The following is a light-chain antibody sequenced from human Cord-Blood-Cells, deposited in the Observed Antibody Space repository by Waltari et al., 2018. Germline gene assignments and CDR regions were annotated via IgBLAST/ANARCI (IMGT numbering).Light chain of an antibody. CDR1: QGISNY. V-gene: IGKV1-27*01. CDR2: AAS. J-gene: IGKJ1*01. CDR3: QKYNSAPWT. Sequence: DIQMTQSPSSLPASVGDRVTLTCRASQGISNYLAWYQQKPGKVPKLLIYAASTLQSGVPSRFSGSGSGTDFTLTISSLQPEDVATYYCQKYNSAPWTFGQGTKVEIK.